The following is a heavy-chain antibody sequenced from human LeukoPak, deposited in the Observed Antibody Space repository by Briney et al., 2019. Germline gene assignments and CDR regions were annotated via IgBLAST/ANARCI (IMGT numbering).Heavy chain of an antibody. CDR2: TNHNGRT. CDR1: GGSFSGYY. CDR3: ARHDGSCSGSCWFDP. Sequence: SETLSLTCAVYGGSFSGYYWSWIRQPPGKGLEWIGETNHNGRTTYNPSLKSRVTISIDMFKKQFSLRLSSVTAADTAVYYCARHDGSCSGSCWFDPWGQGTLVTVSS. J-gene: IGHJ5*02. V-gene: IGHV4-34*01. D-gene: IGHD3-10*02.